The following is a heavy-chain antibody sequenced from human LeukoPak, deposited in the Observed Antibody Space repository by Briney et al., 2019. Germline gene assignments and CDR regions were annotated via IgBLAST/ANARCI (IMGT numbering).Heavy chain of an antibody. V-gene: IGHV3-30-3*01. CDR2: ISYDGSNK. D-gene: IGHD4-17*01. J-gene: IGHJ6*02. Sequence: GGSMRLSCAASGFTFSSYAMHWDRQAPGKGLEWVAVISYDGSNKYYADSVKGRFTISRDNSKNTLYLQMNSLRAEDTAVYYCARALRPSTVTNPPYYYYGMDVWGQGTTVTVSS. CDR1: GFTFSSYA. CDR3: ARALRPSTVTNPPYYYYGMDV.